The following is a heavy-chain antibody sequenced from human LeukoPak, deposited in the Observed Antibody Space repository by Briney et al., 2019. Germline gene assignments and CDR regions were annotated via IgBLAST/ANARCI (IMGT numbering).Heavy chain of an antibody. V-gene: IGHV5-51*01. CDR2: IYPGDSDT. CDR1: GDSFTKYW. D-gene: IGHD3-22*01. CDR3: ARHGDLGYYDSSGYWGK. Sequence: GESLKISCEASGDSFTKYWFGWARQMPGKGLEWMGIIYPGDSDTRYSPSFQGQVTISADKSISTAYLQWSSLKASDTAMYYCARHGDLGYYDSSGYWGKWGQGTLVTVSS. J-gene: IGHJ4*02.